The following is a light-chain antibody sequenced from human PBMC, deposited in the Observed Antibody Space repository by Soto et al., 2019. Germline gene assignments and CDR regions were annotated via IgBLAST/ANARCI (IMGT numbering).Light chain of an antibody. CDR1: SSNIGSYT. CDR2: SNN. Sequence: QSVLTQPPSASGTPGQRVTISCSGSSSNIGSYTVNWYQQLPGTAPKLLIYSNNQRPSGVPDRFSGSKSGTSASLAISGLQSEDEADSNCAAWADRLNGVVFGGGTKLTVL. J-gene: IGLJ2*01. V-gene: IGLV1-44*01. CDR3: AAWADRLNGVV.